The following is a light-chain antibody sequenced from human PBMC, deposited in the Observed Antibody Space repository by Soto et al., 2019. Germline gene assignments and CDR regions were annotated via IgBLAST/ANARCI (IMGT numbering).Light chain of an antibody. CDR3: SPFTSSSSYV. CDR1: SSDFGIYNS. Sequence: QSVLTQPASVSVSPGQSITLLCTGTSSDFGIYNSVSWYQQHPGKAPKLMIHDVTNRPSGVSGRFSGSRSGNTASLTISGLQAEDEADYYCSPFTSSSSYVFGPGTKVTV. J-gene: IGLJ1*01. CDR2: DVT. V-gene: IGLV2-14*03.